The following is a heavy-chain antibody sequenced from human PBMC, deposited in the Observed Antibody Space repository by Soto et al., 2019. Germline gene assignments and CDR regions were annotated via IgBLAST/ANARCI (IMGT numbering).Heavy chain of an antibody. J-gene: IGHJ6*02. D-gene: IGHD2-21*02. Sequence: PSETLSLTCTVSGGSISSGGYYWSWIRQHPGKGLEWIGYIYYSGSTYYNPSLKSRVTISVDTSKNQFSLKLSSVTAADTAVYYCAREGCGGDNYPHYYYYGMDVWGQGPTVTVSS. CDR3: AREGCGGDNYPHYYYYGMDV. CDR2: IYYSGST. CDR1: GGSISSGGYY. V-gene: IGHV4-31*03.